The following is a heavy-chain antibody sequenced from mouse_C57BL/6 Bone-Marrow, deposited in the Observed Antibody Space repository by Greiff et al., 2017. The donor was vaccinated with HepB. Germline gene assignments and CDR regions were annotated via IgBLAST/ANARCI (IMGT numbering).Heavy chain of an antibody. CDR3: ARHDGNDYAMDY. CDR2: ISNLAYSI. J-gene: IGHJ4*01. Sequence: EVKLVESGGGLVQPGGSLKLSRAASGFTFSDYGMAWVRQAPRKGPEWVAFISNLAYSIYYADTVTGRFTLARENAKNTLYLERSSLRAEDTAMYDCARHDGNDYAMDYWGQGTSVTVSS. CDR1: GFTFSDYG. D-gene: IGHD2-1*01. V-gene: IGHV5-15*04.